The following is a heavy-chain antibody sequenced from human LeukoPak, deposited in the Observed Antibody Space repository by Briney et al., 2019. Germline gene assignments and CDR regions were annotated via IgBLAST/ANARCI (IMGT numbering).Heavy chain of an antibody. D-gene: IGHD3-10*01. CDR3: AKVESGSGYYYCGMDV. V-gene: IGHV3-23*01. J-gene: IGHJ6*02. CDR1: AFTFNANP. CDR2: VSGSGGST. Sequence: GGYLRLYFAASAFTFNANPMSWLGQAPRKGLKWVCAVSGSGGSTYYADSVKGRFTISRDNSKNTLYLQMNSLRAEDTAVYYCAKVESGSGYYYCGMDVWGQGTTVTVSS.